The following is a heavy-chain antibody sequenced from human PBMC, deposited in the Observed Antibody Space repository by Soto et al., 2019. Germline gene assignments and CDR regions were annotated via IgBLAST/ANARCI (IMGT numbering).Heavy chain of an antibody. CDR2: IWYDGSNK. J-gene: IGHJ4*02. V-gene: IGHV3-33*01. CDR1: GFTFSSYG. CDR3: ARAIRIDY. Sequence: QPGGSLRLSCAASGFTFSSYGIHWVRQAPGKGLEWVAVIWYDGSNKYYADSVKGRFTISRDNSKNTLYLQMNSLSAEDTAVYYCARAIRIDYWGQGTLVTVSS.